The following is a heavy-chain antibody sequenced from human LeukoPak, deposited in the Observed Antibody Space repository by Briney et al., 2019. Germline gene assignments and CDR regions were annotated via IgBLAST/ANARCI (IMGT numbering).Heavy chain of an antibody. Sequence: PSETLSLTCAVYGGSFSGYYWSWIRQPPGKGLEWIGEINHSGSTNYNPSLKSRVTISVDTSKNRFSLKLSSVTAADTAVYYCARGGAPLVRGVKTGNWFDPWGQGTLVTVSS. J-gene: IGHJ5*02. CDR2: INHSGST. CDR1: GGSFSGYY. D-gene: IGHD3-10*01. V-gene: IGHV4-34*01. CDR3: ARGGAPLVRGVKTGNWFDP.